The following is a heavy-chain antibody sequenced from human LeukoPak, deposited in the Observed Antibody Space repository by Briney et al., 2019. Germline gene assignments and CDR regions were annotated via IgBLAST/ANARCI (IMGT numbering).Heavy chain of an antibody. Sequence: GGSLRLSCAASGFTFSSYWMSWVRQAPGKGLEWVANIKQDGGEKYYVDSVKGRFTISRDNAKNSLYLQMNSLRAEDTAVYYCARDGLPDTVIMLYYHYGMDVWGQGTTVTVSS. D-gene: IGHD4-11*01. V-gene: IGHV3-7*01. J-gene: IGHJ6*02. CDR3: ARDGLPDTVIMLYYHYGMDV. CDR1: GFTFSSYW. CDR2: IKQDGGEK.